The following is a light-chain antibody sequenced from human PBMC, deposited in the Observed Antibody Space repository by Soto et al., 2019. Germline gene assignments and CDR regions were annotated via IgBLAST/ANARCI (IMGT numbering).Light chain of an antibody. V-gene: IGLV1-51*01. CDR3: GTWDASLGAGV. CDR1: SSNIGNNY. Sequence: QSVLTQPPSVSAAPGQKVTIPCSGGSSNIGNNYVAWYQQFPGTAPKLLIYDNNKRPSGIPDRFSGSKSGTSATLGITGLQTGDEADYYCGTWDASLGAGVFGGGTKVTVL. CDR2: DNN. J-gene: IGLJ3*02.